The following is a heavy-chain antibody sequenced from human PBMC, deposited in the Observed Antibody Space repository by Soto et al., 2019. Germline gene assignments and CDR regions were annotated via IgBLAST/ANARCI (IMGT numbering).Heavy chain of an antibody. Sequence: SETLSLTCTVSGGSVGSGDYYWSWIRQPPGKGLEWIGYIYYSGSTNYNPSLESRVTISVDTSKNQFSLKLSSVTAADTAVYYCARDASAAYYYYYGMDVWGQGTTVTVSS. V-gene: IGHV4-61*08. D-gene: IGHD6-13*01. J-gene: IGHJ6*02. CDR2: IYYSGST. CDR3: ARDASAAYYYYYGMDV. CDR1: GGSVGSGDYY.